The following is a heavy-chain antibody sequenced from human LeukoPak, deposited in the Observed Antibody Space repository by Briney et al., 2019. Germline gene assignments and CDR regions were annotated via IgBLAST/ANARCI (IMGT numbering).Heavy chain of an antibody. CDR3: AREEGSGSYLGFNYFDY. D-gene: IGHD1-26*01. V-gene: IGHV3-30*04. CDR2: ISYDGNNR. J-gene: IGHJ4*02. Sequence: GGSLRLSCAASGFTFSSYSMYWVRQAPGKGLEWVAVISYDGNNRYYADSVKGRFTISRDNAKNSLYLQMNSLRAEDTAVYYCAREEGSGSYLGFNYFDYWGQGTLVTVSS. CDR1: GFTFSSYS.